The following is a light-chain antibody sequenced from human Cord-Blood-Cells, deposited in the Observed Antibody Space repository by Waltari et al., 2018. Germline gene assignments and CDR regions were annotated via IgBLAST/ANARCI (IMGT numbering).Light chain of an antibody. Sequence: EIVLTQSPGTLSLSPGERATLSCRASQSVSSSYLAWYQQKPGQAPRLLIYGASSRATGIPDRFSGSGSGTDFTLTISRLWPEDFAVYYGQQYGGSPLYTFGQGTKLEIK. CDR1: QSVSSSY. CDR3: QQYGGSPLYT. J-gene: IGKJ2*01. CDR2: GAS. V-gene: IGKV3-20*01.